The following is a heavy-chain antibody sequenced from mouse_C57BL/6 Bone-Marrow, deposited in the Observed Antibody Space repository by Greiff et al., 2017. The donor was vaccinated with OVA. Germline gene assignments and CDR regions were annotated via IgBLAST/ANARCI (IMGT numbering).Heavy chain of an antibody. D-gene: IGHD2-5*01. V-gene: IGHV1-82*01. CDR3: AREDYSNYYAMDY. CDR2: IYPGDGDT. CDR1: GYAFSSSW. J-gene: IGHJ4*01. Sequence: QVQLQQSGPELVKPGASVKISCKASGYAFSSSWMNWVKQRPGKGLEWIGRIYPGDGDTNYNGKFKGKATLTADTSSSTAYMQLSSLTSEDSAVYFCAREDYSNYYAMDYWGQGTSVTVSS.